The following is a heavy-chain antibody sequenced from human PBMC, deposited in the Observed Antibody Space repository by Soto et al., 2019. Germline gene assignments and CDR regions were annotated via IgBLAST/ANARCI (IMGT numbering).Heavy chain of an antibody. Sequence: PGGSLRLSCAASGFTFSDYYMSWIRQAPGKGLEWVSYISSSSSYTNYADSVKGRFTISRDNAKNSLYLQMNSLRAEDTAVYYCAREDCSGGSCSDAFDIWGQGTMVTVSS. CDR2: ISSSSSYT. CDR1: GFTFSDYY. V-gene: IGHV3-11*06. CDR3: AREDCSGGSCSDAFDI. J-gene: IGHJ3*02. D-gene: IGHD2-15*01.